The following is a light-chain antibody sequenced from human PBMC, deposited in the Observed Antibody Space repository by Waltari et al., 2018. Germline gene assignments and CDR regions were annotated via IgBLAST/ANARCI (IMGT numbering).Light chain of an antibody. V-gene: IGLV2-14*03. CDR3: SSQSGNNVVI. J-gene: IGLJ2*01. Sequence: QSALTQPASVSGAPGQSITISCTGSSSDVGGADSVHGHQDHPRHAPKVIIYALNNRPARVSDRFGGSTAGNTASLTIFGLQAEDEANYYCSSQSGNNVVIFGGGTKLTVL. CDR1: SSDVGGADS. CDR2: ALN.